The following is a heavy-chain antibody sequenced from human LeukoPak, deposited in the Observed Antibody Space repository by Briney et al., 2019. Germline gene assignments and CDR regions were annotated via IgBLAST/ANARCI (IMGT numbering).Heavy chain of an antibody. CDR3: ARTYITTLPYGDCVWFDY. J-gene: IGHJ5*01. Sequence: SETLSLTCTVSGGSISSYYWSWIRQPPGKGLEWIAYIYYSGTTNYNPSLKSRVTISIDSSKNQFSLRLSSVTAADTAVYYCARTYITTLPYGDCVWFDYWGQGTLVTVSS. CDR1: GGSISSYY. CDR2: IYYSGTT. D-gene: IGHD4-17*01. V-gene: IGHV4-59*01.